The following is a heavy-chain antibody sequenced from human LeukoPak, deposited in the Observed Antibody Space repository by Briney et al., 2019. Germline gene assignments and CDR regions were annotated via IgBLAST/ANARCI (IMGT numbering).Heavy chain of an antibody. CDR1: GFSFKDYG. CDR3: SKTLTATNPYNFFGLDV. D-gene: IGHD1-26*01. V-gene: IGHV3-9*01. CDR2: INWNGGGT. Sequence: GGSLRLSCAATGFSFKDYGMHWVRQPPGKGLEWVSAINWNGGGTDYADSVKGRFTISRDNAKNSLYLQLSSLRPEDTALYYCSKTLTATNPYNFFGLDVWGQGTSVTVSS. J-gene: IGHJ6*02.